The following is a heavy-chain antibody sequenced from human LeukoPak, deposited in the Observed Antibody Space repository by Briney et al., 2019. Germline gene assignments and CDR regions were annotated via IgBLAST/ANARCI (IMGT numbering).Heavy chain of an antibody. D-gene: IGHD2-2*01. V-gene: IGHV4-38-2*01. Sequence: SETLSLTCAVCGYSISSGYYWVWIRQPPGKGLEWIGSIHHSGSTYYNPSLKRRVAMSLDTSRNHFSLRLSSVTAADTAVYYCARRHCTSTSCYYFDSWGQGTLVTVSS. CDR1: GYSISSGYY. CDR3: ARRHCTSTSCYYFDS. CDR2: IHHSGST. J-gene: IGHJ4*02.